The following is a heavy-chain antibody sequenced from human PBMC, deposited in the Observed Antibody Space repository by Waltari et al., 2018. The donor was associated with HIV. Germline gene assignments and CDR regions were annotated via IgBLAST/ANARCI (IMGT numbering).Heavy chain of an antibody. CDR3: ARYWRYSGLYYFDY. J-gene: IGHJ4*02. CDR1: GYTFTSYG. D-gene: IGHD2-8*02. CDR2: SGYYKGNT. Sequence: QVQLVQSGAEVKKPGASVKVSCKASGYTFTSYGISLVRQAPGQGLEWMGWSGYYKGNTNYSQKLHGRVTMTTDPSTSTVYMELRSLRSDDTAVYYCARYWRYSGLYYFDYWGQGTLVTVSS. V-gene: IGHV1-18*01.